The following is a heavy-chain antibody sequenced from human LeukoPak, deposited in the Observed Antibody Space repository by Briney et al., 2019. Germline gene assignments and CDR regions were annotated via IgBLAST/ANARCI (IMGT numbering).Heavy chain of an antibody. Sequence: GGSLTLSCAASGFSFSKYGMFWVRQAPGKGLEWVAFVRSDSTNKYTADSVKGRFAISRDNSKHTVYLRMASLRAEDSALYYCAKGSLPYSHGYTDFWGQGTLVTVSS. CDR2: VRSDSTNK. CDR1: GFSFSKYG. CDR3: AKGSLPYSHGYTDF. D-gene: IGHD5-18*01. V-gene: IGHV3-30*02. J-gene: IGHJ4*02.